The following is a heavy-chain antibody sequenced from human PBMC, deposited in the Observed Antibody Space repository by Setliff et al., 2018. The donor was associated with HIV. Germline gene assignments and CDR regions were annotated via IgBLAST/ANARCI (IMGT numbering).Heavy chain of an antibody. V-gene: IGHV3-11*01. J-gene: IGHJ6*03. CDR2: ISSPSTM. CDR1: GFTFSDHY. Sequence: GGSLRLSCAASGFTFSDHYMDWVRQAPGKGLEWIAYISSPSTMFYADYVRGRFTISRDNAKNSLYLQMDRLRVEDTAIYYCARDRGDYYYYLDVWGKGTTVTVSS. CDR3: ARDRGDYYYYLDV.